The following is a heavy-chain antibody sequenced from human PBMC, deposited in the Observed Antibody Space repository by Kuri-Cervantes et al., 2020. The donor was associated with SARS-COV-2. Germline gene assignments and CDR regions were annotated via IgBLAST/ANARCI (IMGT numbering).Heavy chain of an antibody. V-gene: IGHV3-7*01. CDR3: AIGGNYWHA. CDR2: IGQDGSVK. CDR1: GFTFSTSW. J-gene: IGHJ5*02. D-gene: IGHD1-1*01. Sequence: GESLKISCAASGFTFSTSWMSWVRQAPGKGLEWVANIGQDGSVKYYVDSAKGRFTISRDNAKNSLYLQMNSLRTDDMAVYYCAIGGNYWHAWGQGTQVTVSS.